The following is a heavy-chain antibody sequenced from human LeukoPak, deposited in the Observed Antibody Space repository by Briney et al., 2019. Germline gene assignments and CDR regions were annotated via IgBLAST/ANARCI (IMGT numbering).Heavy chain of an antibody. V-gene: IGHV3-23*01. Sequence: GGSLRLSCAASGFTFSDFAMSWVRQAPGKGLEWVSAISGNGGDTFYADSVKGRFTISRDNSKNTLYLQLNSLRPEDAALYYCAKDRAMVRGVIVDYWGQGTLVTVSS. CDR1: GFTFSDFA. CDR2: ISGNGGDT. D-gene: IGHD3-10*01. J-gene: IGHJ4*02. CDR3: AKDRAMVRGVIVDY.